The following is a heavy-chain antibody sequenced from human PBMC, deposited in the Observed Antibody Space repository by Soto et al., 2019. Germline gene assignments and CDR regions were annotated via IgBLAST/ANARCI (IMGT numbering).Heavy chain of an antibody. CDR3: ARDLLEGYGHSRHTDY. CDR1: GFTFSAYS. V-gene: IGHV3-21*06. Sequence: GGSLRLSCVVSGFTFSAYSMSWVRQAPGQGLEWVSSITSSSTYIYYTRSVAGRFTISKHDAKNSLHLQMNSLRAEDTAVYYCARDLLEGYGHSRHTDYWGQGTLVTVSS. J-gene: IGHJ4*02. CDR2: ITSSSTYI. D-gene: IGHD5-18*01.